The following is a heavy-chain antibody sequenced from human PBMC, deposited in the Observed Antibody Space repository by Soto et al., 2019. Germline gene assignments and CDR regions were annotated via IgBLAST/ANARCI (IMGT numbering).Heavy chain of an antibody. V-gene: IGHV3-30*03. CDR2: ISYDGGTK. D-gene: IGHD3-22*01. CDR1: GFTFNNFS. Sequence: QVQLVESGGGVVQPGSSLRLSCAGSGFTFNNFSFHWVRQVPGKGLEWVALISYDGGTKSFADSLKGRFTISRDDSKNTLYLQMNSLRAEDTAVYFCARDAPGGSGSYYGFFDHCGQGTLVTVSS. J-gene: IGHJ4*02. CDR3: ARDAPGGSGSYYGFFDH.